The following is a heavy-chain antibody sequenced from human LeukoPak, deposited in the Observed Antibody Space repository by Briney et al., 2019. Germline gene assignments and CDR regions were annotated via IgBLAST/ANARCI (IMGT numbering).Heavy chain of an antibody. CDR1: GGSMTSYY. CDR3: ARGDFYDGGGRNWFDP. CDR2: IHTSGTT. D-gene: IGHD3-16*01. V-gene: IGHV4-4*07. J-gene: IGHJ5*02. Sequence: SETLSLTCTVSGGSMTSYYWSFIRQPAGRGLEWIGRIHTSGTTYYNPSLKSRVTMSVDTSKNQFSLRLTSVTAADTAVYYCARGDFYDGGGRNWFDPWGQGTLVTVSS.